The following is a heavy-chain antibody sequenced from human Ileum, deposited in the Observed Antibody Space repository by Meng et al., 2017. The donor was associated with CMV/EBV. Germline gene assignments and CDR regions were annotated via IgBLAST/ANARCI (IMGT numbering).Heavy chain of an antibody. Sequence: CAASVFTFSDYSVTWVRQAPGKGLEWLSSISTRSSYIYYAGSLRGRFTISRDNANSSLYLEINNLRAEDTAVYYCARSKALLDPADYWGPGTLVTVSS. CDR3: ARSKALLDPADY. J-gene: IGHJ4*02. V-gene: IGHV3-21*06. CDR2: ISTRSSYI. D-gene: IGHD2/OR15-2a*01. CDR1: VFTFSDYS.